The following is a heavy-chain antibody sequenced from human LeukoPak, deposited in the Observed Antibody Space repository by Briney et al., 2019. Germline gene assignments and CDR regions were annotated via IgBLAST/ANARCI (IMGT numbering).Heavy chain of an antibody. CDR3: ARAGFYDTTFDP. Sequence: PGGSLRLSCAASGFSFSSYEIHWVRQAPGKGLEWVSHISSSGSIIHYADSLKGRFTISRDNAKNSAYLQMSGLRAEDTAVYYCARAGFYDTTFDPWGQGTLVTVS. D-gene: IGHD3-16*01. V-gene: IGHV3-48*03. CDR1: GFSFSSYE. J-gene: IGHJ5*02. CDR2: ISSSGSII.